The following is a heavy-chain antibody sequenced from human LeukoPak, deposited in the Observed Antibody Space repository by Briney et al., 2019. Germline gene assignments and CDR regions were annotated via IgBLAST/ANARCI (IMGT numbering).Heavy chain of an antibody. D-gene: IGHD6-13*01. V-gene: IGHV1-46*03. J-gene: IGHJ4*02. CDR1: GYTFTSYY. Sequence: ASVTVSCTASGYTFTSYYMHWVRQAPGQGLEWMGIINPSGGSTSYAQKFQGRVTMTRDTSTSTVYMELSSLRSEDTAVYYCVSSSWSPRPLDYWGQGTLVTVSS. CDR2: INPSGGST. CDR3: VSSSWSPRPLDY.